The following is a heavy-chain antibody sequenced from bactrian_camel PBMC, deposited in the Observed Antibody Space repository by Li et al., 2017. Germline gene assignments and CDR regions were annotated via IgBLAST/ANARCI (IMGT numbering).Heavy chain of an antibody. CDR2: IDSDGST. D-gene: IGHD3*01. J-gene: IGHJ4*01. V-gene: IGHV3S53*01. Sequence: HVQLVESGGGSVQAGGSLRLSCAASGIESSSTCMGWIRQAPGKEREGVATIDSDGSTRYADSVKGRFTISRDNANTLYLQMNSLKPEDTGMYYCAARARLWSCGAISTRAAEWGYWGQGTQVTVS. CDR1: GIESSSTC. CDR3: AARARLWSCGAISTRAAEWGY.